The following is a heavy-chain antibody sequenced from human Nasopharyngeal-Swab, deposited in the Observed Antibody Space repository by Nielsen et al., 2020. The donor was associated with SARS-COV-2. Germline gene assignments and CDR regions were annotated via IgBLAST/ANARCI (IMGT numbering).Heavy chain of an antibody. D-gene: IGHD3-10*01. Sequence: ASVKVSCKASGYTFTGHYIHWVRQAPGQGLEWMGWINPNSGGTNYAQKFQGRVSMTRDTSISTAYMELSRLRSDDTAVYYCALGLELLWPTKDAFDIWSQGTMVSISS. J-gene: IGHJ3*02. CDR1: GYTFTGHY. CDR2: INPNSGGT. V-gene: IGHV1-2*02. CDR3: ALGLELLWPTKDAFDI.